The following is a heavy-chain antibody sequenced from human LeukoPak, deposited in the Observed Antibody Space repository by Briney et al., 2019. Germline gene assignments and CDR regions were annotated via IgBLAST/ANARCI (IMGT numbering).Heavy chain of an antibody. CDR3: ARDWDVGYSYAFDY. CDR2: ISSSGSTI. CDR1: GFTFSDYY. D-gene: IGHD5-18*01. J-gene: IGHJ4*02. V-gene: IGHV3-11*04. Sequence: PGGSLRLSCAASGFTFSDYYMSWIRQAPGKGLEWVSYISSSGSTIYYADSVKGRFTISRDNAKNSLYLQMNSRRAEDTAVYYCARDWDVGYSYAFDYWGQGTLVTVSS.